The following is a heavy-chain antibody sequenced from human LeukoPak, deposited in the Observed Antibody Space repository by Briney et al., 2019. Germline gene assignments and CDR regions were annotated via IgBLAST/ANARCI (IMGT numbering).Heavy chain of an antibody. V-gene: IGHV3-48*04. Sequence: GGSLRLSCAASGFTFSSYSMNWVRQAPGKGLEWVSYISSSSSTIYYADSVKGRFTISRDNSKNSLYLQMNSLTAEDTAVYYCARFSGYNSFDFWGQGTLVTVSS. CDR1: GFTFSSYS. D-gene: IGHD5-12*01. J-gene: IGHJ4*02. CDR2: ISSSSSTI. CDR3: ARFSGYNSFDF.